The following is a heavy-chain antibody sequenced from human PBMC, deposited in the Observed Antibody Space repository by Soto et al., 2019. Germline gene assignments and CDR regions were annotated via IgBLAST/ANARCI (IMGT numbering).Heavy chain of an antibody. D-gene: IGHD4-4*01. CDR1: GFTFSDYG. Sequence: QVQLVESGGGVVQPGRSLRLSCAASGFTFSDYGIHWVRQAPGKGLEWVAVISYEGSKTYYADSVKGRFTISRDNSKNTLYLQMASLRHEDTAVYYCAKDHWAAYSGYSIRNDWDVWGQGPTVTFSS. J-gene: IGHJ6*02. V-gene: IGHV3-30*18. CDR3: AKDHWAAYSGYSIRNDWDV. CDR2: ISYEGSKT.